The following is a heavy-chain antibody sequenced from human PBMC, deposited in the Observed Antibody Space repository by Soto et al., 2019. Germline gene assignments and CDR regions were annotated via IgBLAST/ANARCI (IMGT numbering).Heavy chain of an antibody. CDR1: GGSISSGGYY. CDR2: IYYSGST. D-gene: IGHD6-19*01. J-gene: IGHJ6*02. Sequence: PSETLSLTCTVSGGSISSGGYYWRWIRQHPGKGLEWIGYIYYSGSTYYNPSLKSRVTISVDTSKNQFSLKLSFVTAADTAVYYCARDFRYNSGWNAEDYYYGMDVWGQGTTVTVSS. CDR3: ARDFRYNSGWNAEDYYYGMDV. V-gene: IGHV4-31*03.